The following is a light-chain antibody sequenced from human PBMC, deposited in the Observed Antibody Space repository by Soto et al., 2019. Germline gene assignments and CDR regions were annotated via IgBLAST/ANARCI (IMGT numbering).Light chain of an antibody. CDR2: GDN. Sequence: QSVLAQPPSVSGAPGQTVSISCTGSSSNLGTGYDVHWYQLLPGTAPKLLIYGDNNRPSGVPDRFSGSRSGTSASLAITGLQAEDEADYFCHSYDTSLGGGVVFGGGTKLTVL. V-gene: IGLV1-40*01. CDR3: HSYDTSLGGGVV. CDR1: SSNLGTGYD. J-gene: IGLJ2*01.